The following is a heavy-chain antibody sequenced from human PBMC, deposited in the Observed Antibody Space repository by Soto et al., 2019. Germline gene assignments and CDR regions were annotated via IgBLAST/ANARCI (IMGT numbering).Heavy chain of an antibody. Sequence: EASVKVSCKASGYTFTSYYMHWVRQAPGQGLEWMGIINPSGGSTSYAQKFQGRVTMTRDTSTSTVYMELSSLRSEDTAVYYCASIAVAGPDFDYWGQGTLVTVSS. D-gene: IGHD6-19*01. CDR3: ASIAVAGPDFDY. CDR2: INPSGGST. V-gene: IGHV1-46*03. CDR1: GYTFTSYY. J-gene: IGHJ4*02.